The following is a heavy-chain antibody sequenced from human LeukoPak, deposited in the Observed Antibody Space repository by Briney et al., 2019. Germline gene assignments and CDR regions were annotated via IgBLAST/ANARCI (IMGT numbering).Heavy chain of an antibody. CDR1: GFTFSNYA. Sequence: GGSLRLSCAASGFTFSNYAMHWVRQAPGKGLEYVSAISSNGGSTYCANSVEGRFTISRDNSKSTLYLQMGSLRAEDMAVYYCARDMYYGSGRHSPWFDPWGQGTLVTVSS. D-gene: IGHD3-10*01. CDR2: ISSNGGST. CDR3: ARDMYYGSGRHSPWFDP. V-gene: IGHV3-64*01. J-gene: IGHJ5*02.